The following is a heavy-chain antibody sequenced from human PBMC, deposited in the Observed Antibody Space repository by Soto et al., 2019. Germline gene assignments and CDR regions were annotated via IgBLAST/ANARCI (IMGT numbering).Heavy chain of an antibody. Sequence: LSLTCAASGFTFSSYSMNWVRQAPGKGLEWVSSISSSSSYIYYADSVKGRFTIFRDNAKNSLYLQMNSLRAEDTAGYYCARESAGVVGGFHFYYWGQGTLVTVSS. CDR2: ISSSSSYI. D-gene: IGHD3-10*01. CDR1: GFTFSSYS. J-gene: IGHJ4*02. V-gene: IGHV3-21*01. CDR3: ARESAGVVGGFHFYY.